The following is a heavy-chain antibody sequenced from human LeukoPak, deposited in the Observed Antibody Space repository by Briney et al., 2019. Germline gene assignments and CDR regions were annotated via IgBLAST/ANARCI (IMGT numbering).Heavy chain of an antibody. J-gene: IGHJ5*02. CDR1: GFTFSNAW. D-gene: IGHD3-10*01. V-gene: IGHV3-15*01. CDR2: IKSKTDGGTT. CDR3: NTDPAGYYYGSGSSGPNNWFRP. Sequence: PGGSLRLSCAASGFTFSNAWMSWVRQTPGKGLEWVGRIKSKTDGGTTDYAAPVQGRFTVSRDDSKSTLYLQMTSLKTEDTAVYYFNTDPAGYYYGSGSSGPNNWFRPWGQGTLVTVSS.